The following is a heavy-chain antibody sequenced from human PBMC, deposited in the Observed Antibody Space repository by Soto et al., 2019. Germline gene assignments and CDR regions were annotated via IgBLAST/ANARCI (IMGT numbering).Heavy chain of an antibody. J-gene: IGHJ4*02. CDR3: ARLSAAYNYFFDY. CDR2: INHSGIT. Sequence: SETLSLTCTVSGGSFSGYFWTWIRQPPGKGLEWLAEINHSGITNYNPSVESRVSMPVDTSKNQFSLRLYSVTAADTAVYFCARLSAAYNYFFDYWGQGTLVTVS. V-gene: IGHV4-34*10. D-gene: IGHD1-1*01. CDR1: GGSFSGYF.